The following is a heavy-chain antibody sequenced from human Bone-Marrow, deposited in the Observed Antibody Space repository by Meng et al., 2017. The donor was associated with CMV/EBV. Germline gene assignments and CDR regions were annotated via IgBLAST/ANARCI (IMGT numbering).Heavy chain of an antibody. CDR1: GYTFTSYY. Sequence: QGQQVQSGAEVKKPVASVKVSCKASGYTFTSYYMHWVRQAPGQGLEWMGIINPSGGSTNYAQKLQGRVTMTTDTSTSTAYMELRSLRSDDTAVYYCAWGSETYYFDYWGQGTLVTVSS. V-gene: IGHV1-46*01. CDR2: INPSGGST. J-gene: IGHJ4*02. CDR3: AWGSETYYFDY. D-gene: IGHD3-16*01.